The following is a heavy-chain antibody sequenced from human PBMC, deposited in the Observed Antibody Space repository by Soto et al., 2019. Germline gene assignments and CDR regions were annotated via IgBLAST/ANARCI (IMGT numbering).Heavy chain of an antibody. CDR3: ALRSMAVVPEY. D-gene: IGHD3-22*01. CDR2: LYYGRSA. Sequence: QVQLQESGPGLVKPSETLSLTCAVSGDSISSYYCMWIRQPPGKGLESIGYLYYGRSANYNPSLRSRVTFSVDASMNQCSLTLSSMTAADTAVYYCALRSMAVVPEYWGQGTLVTVSS. V-gene: IGHV4-59*01. CDR1: GDSISSYY. J-gene: IGHJ4*02.